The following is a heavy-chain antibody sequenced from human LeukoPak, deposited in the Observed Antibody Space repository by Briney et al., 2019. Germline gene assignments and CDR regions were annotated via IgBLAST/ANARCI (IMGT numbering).Heavy chain of an antibody. V-gene: IGHV3-23*01. CDR1: GFTFSSYA. J-gene: IGHJ5*02. Sequence: PGGSLRLSCAASGFTFSSYAMSWVRQAPGKGLEWVSSISGSGGSTYYADSVKGRFTISRDTSNNTLYLQMYSLRAEDTAVYYCAKDRRESGTYNWFDPWGQGTLVTVSS. CDR2: ISGSGGST. D-gene: IGHD1-7*01. CDR3: AKDRRESGTYNWFDP.